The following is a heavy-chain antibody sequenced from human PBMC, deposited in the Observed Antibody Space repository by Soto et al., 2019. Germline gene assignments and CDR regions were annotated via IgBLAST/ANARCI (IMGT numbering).Heavy chain of an antibody. CDR2: IWYDGNNK. CDR3: ASDLVGASDSYGLDV. D-gene: IGHD1-26*01. V-gene: IGHV3-33*01. J-gene: IGHJ6*02. CDR1: GFTFSNYG. Sequence: GGPLRLSCAASGFTFSNYGMPWAGQVPGKGLEWVAIIWYDGNNKYNADYVRSRFIISRDKSKNRLYQQMNSLRAEGTAVYYWASDLVGASDSYGLDVWGQGTPVTVSS.